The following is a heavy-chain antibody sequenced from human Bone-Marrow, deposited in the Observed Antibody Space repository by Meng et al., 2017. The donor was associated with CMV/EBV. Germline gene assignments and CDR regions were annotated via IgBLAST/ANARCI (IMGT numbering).Heavy chain of an antibody. Sequence: SETLSLTCAVYGGSFSGYYWIWIRQPPGKGLEWIGEINHSGSTNYNPSLKSRVTISVDTSKNQFSLKLSSVTAADTAVYYCARVFGYCSSTSCLSPFYYYYGMDVWGQGTTVTVSS. D-gene: IGHD2-2*03. V-gene: IGHV4-34*01. J-gene: IGHJ6*02. CDR2: INHSGST. CDR1: GGSFSGYY. CDR3: ARVFGYCSSTSCLSPFYYYYGMDV.